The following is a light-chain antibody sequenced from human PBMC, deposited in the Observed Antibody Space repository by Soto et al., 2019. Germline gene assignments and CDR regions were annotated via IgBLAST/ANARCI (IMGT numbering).Light chain of an antibody. V-gene: IGKV3-20*01. Sequence: EIVLTQSPGTLSLSPGERATLSCRASQSVSSSYLAWYQQKPGQAPRLLIYGASSRATGIPDSFSGSASGTDFPITISRLQPEDFAVYYCQQYGSSPFTFGPGTKVDIK. CDR2: GAS. CDR3: QQYGSSPFT. J-gene: IGKJ3*01. CDR1: QSVSSSY.